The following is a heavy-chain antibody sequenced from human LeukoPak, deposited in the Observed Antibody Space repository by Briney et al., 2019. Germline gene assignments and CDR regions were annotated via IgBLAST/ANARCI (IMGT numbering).Heavy chain of an antibody. D-gene: IGHD3-3*01. CDR3: ARAHTDYYDFWSGYYNVVDY. Sequence: PGGSLRLSCAASGFTFSDYYMSWIRQAPGKGLERVSYISSSGSTIYYADSVKGRFTISRDNAKNSLYLQMNSLRAEDTAVYYCARAHTDYYDFWSGYYNVVDYWGQGTLVTVSS. V-gene: IGHV3-11*04. CDR2: ISSSGSTI. CDR1: GFTFSDYY. J-gene: IGHJ4*02.